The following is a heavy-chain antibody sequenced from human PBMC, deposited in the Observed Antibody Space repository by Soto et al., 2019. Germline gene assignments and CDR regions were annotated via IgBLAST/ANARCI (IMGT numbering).Heavy chain of an antibody. CDR3: ARGTDIVVVVAAISFDP. J-gene: IGHJ5*02. Sequence: GGSLRLSCAASGFTFSDYYMSWIRQAPGKGLEWVSYISSSGSTIYYADSVKGRFTISRDNAKNSLYLQMNSLRAEDTAVYYCARGTDIVVVVAAISFDPWGQGTLVTVSS. CDR2: ISSSGSTI. V-gene: IGHV3-11*01. D-gene: IGHD2-15*01. CDR1: GFTFSDYY.